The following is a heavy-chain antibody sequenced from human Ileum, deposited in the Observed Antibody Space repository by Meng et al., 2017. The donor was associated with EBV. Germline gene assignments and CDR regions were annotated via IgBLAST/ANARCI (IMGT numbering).Heavy chain of an antibody. V-gene: IGHV4-4*01. J-gene: IGHJ5*02. CDR3: ARKFSVVGSTDGWFDP. D-gene: IGHD2-8*01. CDR2: IYYNTNT. CDR1: GESIISNYW. Sequence: QGLVSWARPGLGKPAGTLSLTCAVSGESIISNYWWSWVRQPPGKGLEWIGEIYYNTNTNYNPSLKGRVTMPVDTSQNQFSLTLSSVTAADTAVYFCARKFSVVGSTDGWFDPWGQGTLVTVSS.